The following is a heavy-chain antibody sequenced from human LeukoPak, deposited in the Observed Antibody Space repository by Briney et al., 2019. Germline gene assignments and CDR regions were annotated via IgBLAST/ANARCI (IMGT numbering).Heavy chain of an antibody. V-gene: IGHV3-11*04. CDR2: SSSGGSAI. CDR1: GFTFSDYY. CDR3: ATTRYSSASYTVY. Sequence: GGSLRLSCAASGFTFSDYYTSWIRQAPGKGLEWVSYSSSGGSAIYYADSVKGRFTISRDNAKNSVYLQMNSLRAEDTAVYYCATTRYSSASYTVYWGQGTLVTVSS. D-gene: IGHD6-19*01. J-gene: IGHJ4*02.